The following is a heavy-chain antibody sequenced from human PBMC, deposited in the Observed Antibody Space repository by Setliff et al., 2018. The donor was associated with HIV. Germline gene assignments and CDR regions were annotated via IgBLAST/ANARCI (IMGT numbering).Heavy chain of an antibody. CDR1: TFLVTGYN. CDR3: AKPRIFDSFDV. Sequence: ASVKVSCKALTFLVTGYNIHWVRLAPGHGPEWPGRINPNNGGTDYAQKFQGRVTMSLDTSTNTVYLELKGLTSDDTAVYYCAKPRIFDSFDVWGPGTVVTVSS. V-gene: IGHV1-2*06. CDR2: INPNNGGT. J-gene: IGHJ3*01. D-gene: IGHD2-15*01.